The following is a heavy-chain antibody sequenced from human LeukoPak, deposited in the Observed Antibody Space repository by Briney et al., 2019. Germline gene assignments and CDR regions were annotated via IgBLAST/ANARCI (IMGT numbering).Heavy chain of an antibody. Sequence: GGSLRLSCAASGFTFSSSWMSWVRQAPGKGLEWVANIKQDGSEKYYVDSVKGRFTISRDNTKNSLYLQMGRLRAEDTAVYYCARISIAVAGADYWGQGTLVTVSS. J-gene: IGHJ4*02. D-gene: IGHD6-19*01. CDR2: IKQDGSEK. CDR1: GFTFSSSW. V-gene: IGHV3-7*01. CDR3: ARISIAVAGADY.